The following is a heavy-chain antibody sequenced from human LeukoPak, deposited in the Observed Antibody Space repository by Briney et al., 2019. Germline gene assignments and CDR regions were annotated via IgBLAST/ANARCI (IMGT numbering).Heavy chain of an antibody. CDR3: AKRGVAASFDI. J-gene: IGHJ3*02. D-gene: IGHD6-13*01. V-gene: IGHV3-53*01. CDR2: LYSDGST. Sequence: GGSLRLSCAASGFTVSNNYMTWVRQAPGKGLEWASVLYSDGSTYYADSVKGRFTISRDISKNTLSLQMNSLRVEDTAVYFCAKRGVAASFDIWGQGTMVTVSS. CDR1: GFTVSNNY.